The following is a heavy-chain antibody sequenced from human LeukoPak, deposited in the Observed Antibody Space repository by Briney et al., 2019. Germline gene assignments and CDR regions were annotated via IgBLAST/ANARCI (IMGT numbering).Heavy chain of an antibody. J-gene: IGHJ3*02. Sequence: SETLSLTCAVYGGSFSGYYWSWIRQPPGKGLEWIGEINHSGSTNYNPSLKSRVTTSVDTSKNQFSLKLSSVTAADTAVYYCAKSNGYSFVDIWGQGTMVTVSS. D-gene: IGHD5-12*01. V-gene: IGHV4-34*01. CDR2: INHSGST. CDR1: GGSFSGYY. CDR3: AKSNGYSFVDI.